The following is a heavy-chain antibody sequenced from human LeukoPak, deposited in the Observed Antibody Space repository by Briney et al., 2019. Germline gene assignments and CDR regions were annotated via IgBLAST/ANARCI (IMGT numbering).Heavy chain of an antibody. D-gene: IGHD3-10*01. CDR3: ARSYGSGSLDYFDY. J-gene: IGHJ4*02. Sequence: GGSLRLSCAASGFTFSSYAMHWVRQASGKGLEWVAVISYDGSNKYYADSVKGRFTISRDNSKNTLYLQMNSLRAEDTAVYYCARSYGSGSLDYFDYWGQGTLVTVSS. V-gene: IGHV3-30*04. CDR2: ISYDGSNK. CDR1: GFTFSSYA.